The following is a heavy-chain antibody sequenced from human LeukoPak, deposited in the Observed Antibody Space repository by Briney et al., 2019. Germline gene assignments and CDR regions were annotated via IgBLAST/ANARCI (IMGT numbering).Heavy chain of an antibody. CDR3: ARGYCYDSSGFHGNLDY. J-gene: IGHJ4*02. CDR2: INWHGGSR. D-gene: IGHD3-22*01. Sequence: GGSLRLSCAASGFTFDEYGMNWVRHAPGKGLEWVPGINWHGGSRGYADAVKGRFTIYRDNAKNSLYLQMHSLRAEDTALYYCARGYCYDSSGFHGNLDYWGQGTLVTVSS. CDR1: GFTFDEYG. V-gene: IGHV3-20*04.